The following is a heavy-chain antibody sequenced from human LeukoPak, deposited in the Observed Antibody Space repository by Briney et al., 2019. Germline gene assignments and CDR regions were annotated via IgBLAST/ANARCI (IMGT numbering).Heavy chain of an antibody. CDR3: AGTVTNYFDY. CDR2: IYYSGST. V-gene: IGHV4-39*01. CDR1: GGSISSSSYY. D-gene: IGHD4-17*01. Sequence: SETLSLTCAVSGGSISSSSYYWGWIRQPPGKGLEWIGSIYYSGSTYYNPSLKSRVTISVDTSKNQFSLKLSSETAADTAVYYCAGTVTNYFDYWGQGTLVTVSS. J-gene: IGHJ4*02.